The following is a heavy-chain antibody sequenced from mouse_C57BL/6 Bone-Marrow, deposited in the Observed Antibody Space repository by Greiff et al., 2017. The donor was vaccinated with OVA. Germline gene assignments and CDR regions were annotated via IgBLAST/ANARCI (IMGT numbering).Heavy chain of an antibody. CDR1: GYSFTGYY. Sequence: EVQLQQSGPELVKPGASVKISCKASGYSFTGYYMNWVKQSPEKSLEWIGEINPSTGGTTYNQKLKAKATLTVDKSSSTAYMQRKSLTSEESAVYYCAMRVLRSAYWGQGTRVTVSA. CDR2: INPSTGGT. V-gene: IGHV1-42*01. CDR3: AMRVLRSAY. J-gene: IGHJ3*01.